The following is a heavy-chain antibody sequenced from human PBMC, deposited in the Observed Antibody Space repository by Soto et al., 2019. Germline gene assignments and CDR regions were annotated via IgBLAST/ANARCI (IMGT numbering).Heavy chain of an antibody. J-gene: IGHJ4*02. CDR3: ARAPSWYSFDY. CDR2: INACNGNT. CDR1: GYTFTSYA. Sequence: GASVKVSCKASGYTFTSYAMHWVRQAPGQRLEWKGRINACNGNTKNSQKFQGRVTITRDTSASTAYMELSSLRSEDTVLYYCARAPSWYSFDYWGQGSLVTVSS. D-gene: IGHD6-13*01. V-gene: IGHV1-3*01.